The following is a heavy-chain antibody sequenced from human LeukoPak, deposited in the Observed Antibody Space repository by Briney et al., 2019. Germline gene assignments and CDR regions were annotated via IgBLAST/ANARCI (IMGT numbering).Heavy chain of an antibody. J-gene: IGHJ4*02. V-gene: IGHV4-30-4*01. CDR2: IYYSGST. CDR3: ARVRFGEFYYFDY. D-gene: IGHD3-10*01. Sequence: PSQTLSLTCTVSGDSISSGDYYWSWIRQPPGKGLEWIGYIYYSGSTYYNPSLKSRVTISVDTSKNQFSLKLSSVTAADTAVYYCARVRFGEFYYFDYWGQGTLVTVSS. CDR1: GDSISSGDYY.